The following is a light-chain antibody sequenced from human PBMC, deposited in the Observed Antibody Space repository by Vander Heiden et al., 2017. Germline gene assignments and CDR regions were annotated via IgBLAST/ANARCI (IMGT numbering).Light chain of an antibody. CDR3: RSYDSSLSGWV. Sequence: QSVLTQPPSVSGAPGHRVTISCTGSSTNVGADYDVPWYQQLPGTAPKLLIYGNSNRPSGVPDRFSGSKSGTSASLAITGLQAEDEADYYCRSYDSSLSGWVFGGGTKLTVL. CDR2: GNS. CDR1: STNVGADYD. V-gene: IGLV1-40*01. J-gene: IGLJ3*02.